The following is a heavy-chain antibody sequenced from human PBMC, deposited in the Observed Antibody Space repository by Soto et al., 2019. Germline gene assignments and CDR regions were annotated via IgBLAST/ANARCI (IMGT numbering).Heavy chain of an antibody. CDR1: GFTFSSYA. J-gene: IGHJ4*02. CDR3: AREYSGSNFDY. CDR2: ISYDGSNK. D-gene: IGHD1-26*01. Sequence: PGGSLRLSCAASGFTFSSYAMHWVRQAPGKGLEWVAVISYDGSNKYYADSVKGRFTISRDNSKNTLYLQMNSLRAEDTAVYYCAREYSGSNFDYWGPGTQVTVS. V-gene: IGHV3-30-3*01.